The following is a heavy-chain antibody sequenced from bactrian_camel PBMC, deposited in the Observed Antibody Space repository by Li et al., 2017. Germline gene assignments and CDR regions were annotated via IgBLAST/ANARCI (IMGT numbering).Heavy chain of an antibody. J-gene: IGHJ4*01. D-gene: IGHD6*01. CDR3: AEGRGSRGEHCYSLNY. CDR2: IDSTGGR. Sequence: HVQLVESGGGSVQSGGSLRLSCAASEHGFSRWCMAWWRQAPGRDRKLLAEIDSTGGRTYDDSVKGRFTISKDGAKNILYLQMTNLKPEDTAMYYCAEGRGSRGEHCYSLNYWGQGTQVTVS. CDR1: EHGFSRWC. V-gene: IGHV3S53*01.